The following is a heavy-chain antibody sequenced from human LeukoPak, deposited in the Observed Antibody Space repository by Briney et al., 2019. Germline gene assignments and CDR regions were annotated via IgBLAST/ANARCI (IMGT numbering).Heavy chain of an antibody. CDR1: GFTFSSYG. CDR3: AELGITMIGGV. D-gene: IGHD3-10*02. Sequence: PGGSLRLSCAASGFTFSSYGMNWVRQAPGKGLEWVSSVSGSGGSTYYGDAVKGRFTISRDNSKNTLYLQMNSLRAEDTAVYYCAELGITMIGGVWGKGTTVTISS. J-gene: IGHJ6*04. CDR2: VSGSGGST. V-gene: IGHV3-23*01.